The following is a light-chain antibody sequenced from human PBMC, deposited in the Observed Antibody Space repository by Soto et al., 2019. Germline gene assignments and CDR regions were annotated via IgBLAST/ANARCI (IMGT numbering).Light chain of an antibody. CDR2: EVN. CDR1: SSDVGGYNY. Sequence: ALTQPPSASGSPGQSVTISCTGSSSDVGGYNYVSWYQHHPGKAPKLMIYEVNKRPSGVPDRFSGSKSGNTASLTVSGLQAEDEADYYCSSYAGSNKVFGGGTKVTVL. V-gene: IGLV2-8*01. CDR3: SSYAGSNKV. J-gene: IGLJ3*02.